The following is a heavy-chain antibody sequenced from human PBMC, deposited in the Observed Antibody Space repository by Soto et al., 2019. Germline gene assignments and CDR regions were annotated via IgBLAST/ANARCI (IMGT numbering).Heavy chain of an antibody. Sequence: QLQLQESGPGLVKPSETLSLTCTVSGDSISITSYYWGWVRQPPGKGLEWIGSIHYSGSTHYNPSLQSRVTISGDASKKHFSLKLRSVTAADTAVYYCASTKDETLYFDYWCQGTLVTVSS. J-gene: IGHJ4*02. V-gene: IGHV4-39*01. D-gene: IGHD2-15*01. CDR2: IHYSGST. CDR3: ASTKDETLYFDY. CDR1: GDSISITSYY.